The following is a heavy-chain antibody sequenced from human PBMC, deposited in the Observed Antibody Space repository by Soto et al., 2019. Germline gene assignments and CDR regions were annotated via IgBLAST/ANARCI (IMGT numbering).Heavy chain of an antibody. CDR3: ARGDSSGYYYVPLDY. CDR2: IWYDGSNK. Sequence: QVQLVESGGGVVQPGRSLRLSCAASGFTFSSYGMHWVRQAPGKGLEWVAVIWYDGSNKYYADSVKGRFTISRDNSKNSLYLQMNSLRTEDTALYYCARGDSSGYYYVPLDYWGQGTLVTVSS. J-gene: IGHJ4*02. CDR1: GFTFSSYG. V-gene: IGHV3-33*01. D-gene: IGHD3-22*01.